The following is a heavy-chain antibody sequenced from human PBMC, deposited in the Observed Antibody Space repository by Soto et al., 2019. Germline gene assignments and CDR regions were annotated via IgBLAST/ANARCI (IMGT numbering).Heavy chain of an antibody. Sequence: QVQLQESGPGLVKPSENLSLTCTVSGGSISSYYWSWIRQPAGKRLEWIGRIYISGNTNYNPSLESRVTMSIDTSKKQFSLKLRSVTAADTAVYYCARAPPTNAYDIWGQGTVVTVS. D-gene: IGHD2-2*01. J-gene: IGHJ3*02. CDR1: GGSISSYY. CDR2: IYISGNT. CDR3: ARAPPTNAYDI. V-gene: IGHV4-4*07.